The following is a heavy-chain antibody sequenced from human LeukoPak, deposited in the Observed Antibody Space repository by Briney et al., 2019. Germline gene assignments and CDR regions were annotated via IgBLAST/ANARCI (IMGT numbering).Heavy chain of an antibody. V-gene: IGHV3-48*01. CDR2: IRVIGNTI. J-gene: IGHJ5*02. CDR3: VRDVLYYYGAERLFWFDP. Sequence: GGSLRLSCAASGFNFDNYPMNWVRQAPGKGLEWVSHIRVIGNTIYDADSVKGRFTISRDNAKNSLYLQMDNLRAEDTAVYYCVRDVLYYYGAERLFWFDPWGQGTLVTVSS. D-gene: IGHD3-10*01. CDR1: GFNFDNYP.